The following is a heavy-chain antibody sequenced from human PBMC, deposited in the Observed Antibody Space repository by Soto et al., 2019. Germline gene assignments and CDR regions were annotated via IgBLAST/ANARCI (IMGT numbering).Heavy chain of an antibody. J-gene: IGHJ4*02. CDR3: ASHGWAYCGGDCYSTNAGFDY. CDR1: VDSVSSNSAA. V-gene: IGHV6-1*01. Sequence: SQTLSLTCAISVDSVSSNSAAWDLIRQSPSRGLEWLGRTYYRSKWYNDYAVSVKSRITINPDTSKNQFSLQLNSVTPEDTAAYYCASHGWAYCGGDCYSTNAGFDYWGQGTLVTVSS. D-gene: IGHD2-21*02. CDR2: TYYRSKWYN.